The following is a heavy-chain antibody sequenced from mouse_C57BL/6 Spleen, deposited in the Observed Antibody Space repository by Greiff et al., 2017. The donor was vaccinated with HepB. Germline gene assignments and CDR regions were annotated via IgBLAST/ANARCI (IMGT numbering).Heavy chain of an antibody. Sequence: EVQLVESEGGLVQPGSSMKLSCTASGFTFSDYYMAWVRQVPEKGLEWVANINYDGSSTYYLDSLKSRFIISRDNAKNILYLQMSSLKSEDTATYYCARENWYYYGSSLDYWGQGTTLTVSS. D-gene: IGHD1-1*01. CDR3: ARENWYYYGSSLDY. J-gene: IGHJ2*01. CDR1: GFTFSDYY. V-gene: IGHV5-16*01. CDR2: INYDGSST.